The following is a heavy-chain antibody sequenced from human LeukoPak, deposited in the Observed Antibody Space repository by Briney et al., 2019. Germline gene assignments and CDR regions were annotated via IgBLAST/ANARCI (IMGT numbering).Heavy chain of an antibody. Sequence: PSETLSLTCTVSGGSISSSSYYWGWIRQPPGKGLEWIGSIYYSGSTYYNPSLKSRVTISVDTSKNQFSLKPSSVTAADTAVYYCARLIEYCSSTSCYPTWGQGTLVTVSS. V-gene: IGHV4-39*01. D-gene: IGHD2-2*01. CDR1: GGSISSSSYY. CDR2: IYYSGST. J-gene: IGHJ5*02. CDR3: ARLIEYCSSTSCYPT.